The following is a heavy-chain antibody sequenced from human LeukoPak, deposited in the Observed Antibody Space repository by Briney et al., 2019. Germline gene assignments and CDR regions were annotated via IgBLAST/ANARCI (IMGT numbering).Heavy chain of an antibody. V-gene: IGHV4-59*11. Sequence: SETLSLTCAVSGGSISSPNWWSWVRQPPGKGLEWIGYISYSGSTTYNPSLKSRVTISVDTSKNQFSLKLYSVTAADTAVYYCARGIGDSRGTRFDPWGQGTLVTVSS. CDR3: ARGIGDSRGTRFDP. J-gene: IGHJ5*02. CDR2: ISYSGST. D-gene: IGHD3-22*01. CDR1: GGSISSPNW.